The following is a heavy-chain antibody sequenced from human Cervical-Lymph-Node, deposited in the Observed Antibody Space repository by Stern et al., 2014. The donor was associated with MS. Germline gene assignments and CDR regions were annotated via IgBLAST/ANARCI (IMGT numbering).Heavy chain of an antibody. CDR2: ISISGST. CDR3: AREGETSDFFPFDY. V-gene: IGHV4-61*02. Sequence: QLQLQESGPGLVKPSQTLSLTCTVSGGSMNSRPYYWNWLRQPAGKALEWIGRISISGSTNYNPSLESRVTISIDTSKNQLSLKLRSVTAADTAVYYCAREGETSDFFPFDYWGQGAQVIVSS. CDR1: GGSMNSRPYY. D-gene: IGHD3/OR15-3a*01. J-gene: IGHJ4*02.